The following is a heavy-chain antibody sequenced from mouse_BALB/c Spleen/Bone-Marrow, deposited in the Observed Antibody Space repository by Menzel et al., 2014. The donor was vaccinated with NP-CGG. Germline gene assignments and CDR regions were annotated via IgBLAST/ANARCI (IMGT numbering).Heavy chain of an antibody. D-gene: IGHD3-3*01. J-gene: IGHJ2*01. Sequence: VQLQQSGTVLARPGASVKMSCKASGYTFSSYWMHWVKQRPGQGLEWIGAIYPGNSDTSYNQKFKGKAKLTAVTSTSTAYMELSSLTNEDSAVYYCTRSWDRYYFDYWGQGTTLTVSS. CDR1: GYTFSSYW. CDR3: TRSWDRYYFDY. V-gene: IGHV1-5*01. CDR2: IYPGNSDT.